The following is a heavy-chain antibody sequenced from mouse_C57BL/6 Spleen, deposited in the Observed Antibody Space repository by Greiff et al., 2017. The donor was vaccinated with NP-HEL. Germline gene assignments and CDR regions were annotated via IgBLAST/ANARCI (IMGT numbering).Heavy chain of an antibody. D-gene: IGHD2-2*01. Sequence: VQLQQPGTELVKPGASVKLSCKASGYTFTSYWMHWVKQRPGQGLEWIGNINPSNGGTNYNEKFKSKATLTVDKSSSTAYMQLSSLTSEDSAVYYCARDGYDEDYAMDYWGQGTSVTVSS. CDR2: INPSNGGT. CDR1: GYTFTSYW. CDR3: ARDGYDEDYAMDY. J-gene: IGHJ4*01. V-gene: IGHV1-53*01.